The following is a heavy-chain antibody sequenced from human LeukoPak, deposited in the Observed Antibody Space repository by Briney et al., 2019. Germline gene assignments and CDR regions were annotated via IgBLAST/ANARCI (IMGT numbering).Heavy chain of an antibody. CDR1: GFTFSSYW. CDR3: XXXXAXAGLDY. D-gene: IGHD6-19*01. J-gene: IGHJ4*02. Sequence: GGSLRLSCAASGFTFSSYWMSWVRQAPGKGLEWVSAISGSGGSTYYADSVKGRFTISRDNSKNTLYLQMNSLRAEDTAVYYCXXXXAXAGLDYWGQGTLVTVSS. V-gene: IGHV3-23*01. CDR2: ISGSGGST.